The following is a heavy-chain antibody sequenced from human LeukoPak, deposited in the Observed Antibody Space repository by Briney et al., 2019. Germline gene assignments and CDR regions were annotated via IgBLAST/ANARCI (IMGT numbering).Heavy chain of an antibody. CDR2: IYSGGST. D-gene: IGHD6-13*01. CDR1: GFTVSSNY. CDR3: ARLLGYCSTTSCPQGIAAAGILDY. Sequence: GGSLRLSCAASGFTVSSNYMSWVRQAPGKGLEWVSVIYSGGSTYYADSVKGRFTISRDNSKNTLYLQMNSLRAEDTAVYYCARLLGYCSTTSCPQGIAAAGILDYWGQGTLVTVSS. J-gene: IGHJ4*02. V-gene: IGHV3-53*01.